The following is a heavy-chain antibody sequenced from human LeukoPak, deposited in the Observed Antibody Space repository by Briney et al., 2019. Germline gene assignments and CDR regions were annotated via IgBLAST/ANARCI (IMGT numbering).Heavy chain of an antibody. CDR1: GASIGTSNNY. Sequence: PSETLSLTCTVSGASIGTSNNYWGWIRQPPGKGLEWIGGIHYSGSTYYDPSPKSRVTISMDTSRNQFSLRLNSVTAADTAVYYCARHGQWLVRLDYWGQGTLVTVSS. J-gene: IGHJ4*02. D-gene: IGHD6-19*01. CDR2: IHYSGST. CDR3: ARHGQWLVRLDY. V-gene: IGHV4-39*01.